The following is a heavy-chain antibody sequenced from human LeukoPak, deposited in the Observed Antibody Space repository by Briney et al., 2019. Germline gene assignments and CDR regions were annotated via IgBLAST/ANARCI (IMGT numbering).Heavy chain of an antibody. Sequence: SETLSLTCIVSGGSISGYFWSWIRQPPGKGLEWIGYSYYSGSTNYNPSLKSRVAISVDTSKNQFSLKLSSVAAADTALYFCASTGYCSDTSCYPFDYWGQGILVTVSS. D-gene: IGHD2-2*01. CDR3: ASTGYCSDTSCYPFDY. J-gene: IGHJ4*02. CDR2: SYYSGST. V-gene: IGHV4-59*12. CDR1: GGSISGYF.